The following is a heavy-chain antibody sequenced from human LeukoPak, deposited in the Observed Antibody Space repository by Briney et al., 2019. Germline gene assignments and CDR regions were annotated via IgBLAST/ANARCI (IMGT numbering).Heavy chain of an antibody. CDR3: ARVHGRGIVVVITDAFDI. Sequence: SETLSLTCTVSGGSISSGGYYWSWIRQHPGKGLEWIGYIYYSGSTYYNPSLKSRVTISVDTSKNQFSLKLSSVTAADTAVYYCARVHGRGIVVVITDAFDIWGQGTMVTVSS. CDR1: GGSISSGGYY. CDR2: IYYSGST. V-gene: IGHV4-31*03. D-gene: IGHD3-22*01. J-gene: IGHJ3*02.